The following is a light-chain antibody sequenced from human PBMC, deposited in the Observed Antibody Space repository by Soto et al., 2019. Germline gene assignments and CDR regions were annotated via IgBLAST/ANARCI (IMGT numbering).Light chain of an antibody. Sequence: QSALTQPASVSGSPGQSITISCPRTSSDVGGYNYVSWYQQHPGKAPKLMIYEVSNRPSGVSNRFSGSKSGNTASLTISGLQAEDEADYYCSSYTSSSTPYVFGTGTKVTVL. V-gene: IGLV2-14*01. J-gene: IGLJ1*01. CDR2: EVS. CDR3: SSYTSSSTPYV. CDR1: SSDVGGYNY.